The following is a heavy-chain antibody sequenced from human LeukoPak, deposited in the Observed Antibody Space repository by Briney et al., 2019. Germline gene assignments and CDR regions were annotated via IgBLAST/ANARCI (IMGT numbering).Heavy chain of an antibody. CDR3: ARGYRAYQLLWTARYYYYYMDV. CDR1: GGSFSGYY. Sequence: SETLSLTCAVYGGSFSGYYWSWIRQPPGKGLEWIGEINHSGSTNYNPSLKSRVTISVDTSKNKFSLKLSSVTAADTAVYYCARGYRAYQLLWTARYYYYYMDVWGKGTTVTISS. D-gene: IGHD2-2*01. CDR2: INHSGST. V-gene: IGHV4-34*01. J-gene: IGHJ6*03.